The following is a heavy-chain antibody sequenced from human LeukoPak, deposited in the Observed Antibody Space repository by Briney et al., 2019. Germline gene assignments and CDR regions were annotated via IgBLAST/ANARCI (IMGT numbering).Heavy chain of an antibody. CDR1: GGSISSGSYY. CDR2: IYSSGGT. D-gene: IGHD6-13*01. Sequence: SQTLSLTCSVSGGSISSGSYYWSWIRQPAGKGLEWIGRIYSSGGTNYNPSLKSRVTISRDTSKNHFSLELSSVTAADTAVYYCARVGASLTAAGTFRYYYMDVWGKGTTVTVSS. CDR3: ARVGASLTAAGTFRYYYMDV. J-gene: IGHJ6*03. V-gene: IGHV4-61*02.